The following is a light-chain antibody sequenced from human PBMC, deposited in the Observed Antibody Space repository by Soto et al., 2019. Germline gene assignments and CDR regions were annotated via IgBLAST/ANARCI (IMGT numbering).Light chain of an antibody. CDR2: EVS. Sequence: QSVLTQPASVSGAPGQSITISCTGTSSDVGSYNLVSWYQQHPGKAPKLMIYEVSKRPSGVSNRFSGSKSGNTASLTISGLQDEDEDDYYCCSYAGNSKVVFGGGTKLTVL. CDR1: SSDVGSYNL. V-gene: IGLV2-23*02. J-gene: IGLJ2*01. CDR3: CSYAGNSKVV.